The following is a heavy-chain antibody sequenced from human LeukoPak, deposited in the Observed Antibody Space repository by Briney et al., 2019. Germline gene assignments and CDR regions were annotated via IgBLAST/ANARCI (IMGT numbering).Heavy chain of an antibody. D-gene: IGHD3-22*01. J-gene: IGHJ4*02. CDR2: IRYNGNNK. CDR3: AKKDYYDSSGYFDY. Sequence: GGSLRLSCAASGFTFSSSGMHWVRQAPGKGLEWVAFIRYNGNNKYYADSVKGRFTISRDNSKNTLYLQMNSLRAEDTAVYYCAKKDYYDSSGYFDYWGQGTLVTVSS. CDR1: GFTFSSSG. V-gene: IGHV3-30*02.